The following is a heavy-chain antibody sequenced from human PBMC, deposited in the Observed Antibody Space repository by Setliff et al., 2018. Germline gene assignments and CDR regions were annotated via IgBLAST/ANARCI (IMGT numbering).Heavy chain of an antibody. V-gene: IGHV4-61*02. CDR3: AKEHVVISFVNNIHHHYGLNV. J-gene: IGHJ6*02. CDR2: IYTDGTT. Sequence: SETLSLTCTVSGASLRSGSNYWGWFRQPAGKGLEWIGRIYTDGTTNYSPSLKSRVTISADTSQNHFSLRMSSVSAADTAVYFCAKEHVVISFVNNIHHHYGLNVWGQGTTVTVS. D-gene: IGHD2-21*01. CDR1: GASLRSGSNY.